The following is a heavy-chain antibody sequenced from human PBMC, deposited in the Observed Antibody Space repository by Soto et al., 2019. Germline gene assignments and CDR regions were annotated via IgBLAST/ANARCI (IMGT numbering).Heavy chain of an antibody. CDR2: IYSSGTT. CDR3: ARDIRGYSRAFDY. CDR1: GDSVSRYTYY. Sequence: SETLSLTCTVSGDSVSRYTYYWTWIRQPPGKGLEWIGYIYSSGTTNYNSSLKSRVSMSLDTSTIQFSLRLTSVTAADTAMYYCARDIRGYSRAFDYWGQGTLVTVSS. J-gene: IGHJ4*02. V-gene: IGHV4-61*01. D-gene: IGHD5-18*01.